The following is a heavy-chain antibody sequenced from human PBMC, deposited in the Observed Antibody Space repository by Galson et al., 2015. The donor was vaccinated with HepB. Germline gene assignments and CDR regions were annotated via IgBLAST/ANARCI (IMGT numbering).Heavy chain of an antibody. D-gene: IGHD1-26*01. CDR3: TTPDQGSYYSWYFDL. CDR2: IKSKTDGGTT. V-gene: IGHV3-15*07. CDR1: GFTFSNAW. J-gene: IGHJ2*01. Sequence: SLRLSCAASGFTFSNAWMNWVRQAPGKGLEWVGRIKSKTDGGTTDYAAPVKGRFTISRDDSKNTLYLQMNSLKTEDTAVYYCTTPDQGSYYSWYFDLWGRGTLVTVSS.